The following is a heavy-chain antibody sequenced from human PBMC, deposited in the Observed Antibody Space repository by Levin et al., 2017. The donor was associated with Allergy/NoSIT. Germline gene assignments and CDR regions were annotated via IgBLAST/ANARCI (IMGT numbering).Heavy chain of an antibody. V-gene: IGHV3-20*04. CDR1: GFTFDDYG. D-gene: IGHD6-19*01. J-gene: IGHJ4*02. CDR3: ARDKGIAVAGGFDY. Sequence: GGSLRLSCAASGFTFDDYGMNWVRQAPGKGLEWVSGINLKGGRTGYADSVKGRSTISRDNAKNSLYLQMNSLRAVDTALYYCARDKGIAVAGGFDYRGQGTLVTVAS. CDR2: INLKGGRT.